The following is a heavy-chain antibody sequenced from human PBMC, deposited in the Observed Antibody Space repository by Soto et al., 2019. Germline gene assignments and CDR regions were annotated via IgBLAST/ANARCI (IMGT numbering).Heavy chain of an antibody. CDR3: ARGQGYYFDY. CDR1: GGSISSGGYY. Sequence: SETLSLTCTGSGGSISSGGYYWSWIRQHPGKGLEWIGYIYYSGSTYYNPSLKSRVTISVDTSKNQFSLKLSSVTAADTAVYYCARGQGYYFDYWGQGTLVTVSS. V-gene: IGHV4-31*03. J-gene: IGHJ4*02. CDR2: IYYSGST.